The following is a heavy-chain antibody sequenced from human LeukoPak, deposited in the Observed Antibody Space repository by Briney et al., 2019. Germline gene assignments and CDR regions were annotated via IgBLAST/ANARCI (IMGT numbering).Heavy chain of an antibody. V-gene: IGHV3-74*01. CDR2: INSDGSST. CDR1: GFTFSSYW. J-gene: IGHJ4*02. Sequence: GGSLRLSCAASGFTFSSYWMHWVRQAPGKGLVWVSCINSDGSSTSYADSVKDRSTISRDNAKNTLYLQMNSLRVEDTAVYYCARALGSGWVYFLGGQGTLVTVSS. D-gene: IGHD3-10*01. CDR3: ARALGSGWVYFL.